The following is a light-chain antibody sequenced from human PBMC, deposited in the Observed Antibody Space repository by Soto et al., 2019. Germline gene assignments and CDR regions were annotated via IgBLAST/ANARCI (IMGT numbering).Light chain of an antibody. Sequence: EIVLTQSPATLSLSPGERAILSCRASQSVSSYLAWYQQKPGQAPRLLMYGASSRATGIPDRFSGSGSGTDFTLTISRLEPEDFAVYYCQQYDSSPLTFGGGTKGDIK. CDR2: GAS. CDR1: QSVSSY. V-gene: IGKV3-20*01. CDR3: QQYDSSPLT. J-gene: IGKJ4*01.